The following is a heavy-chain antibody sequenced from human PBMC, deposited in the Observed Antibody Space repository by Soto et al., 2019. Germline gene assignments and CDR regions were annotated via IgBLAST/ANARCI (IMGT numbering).Heavy chain of an antibody. CDR1: GGSISSYY. V-gene: IGHV4-59*01. CDR2: IYYSGST. D-gene: IGHD6-6*01. J-gene: IGHJ5*02. Sequence: PSETLSLTCTVSGGSISSYYWSWIRQPPGKGLEWIGYIYYSGSTNYNPSLKSRVTISVDTSKNQFSLKLSSVTAADTAVYYCARVWYSSSHGGWFDPWGQGTLVTVSS. CDR3: ARVWYSSSHGGWFDP.